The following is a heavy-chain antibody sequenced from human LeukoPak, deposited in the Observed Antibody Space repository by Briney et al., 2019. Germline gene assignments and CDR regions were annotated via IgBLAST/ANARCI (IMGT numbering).Heavy chain of an antibody. CDR2: IYYSGST. V-gene: IGHV4-59*08. D-gene: IGHD2-15*01. J-gene: IGHJ4*02. Sequence: SETLSLTCTVSGGSISNYYWSWIRQPPGKGLEWIGYIYYSGSTNYNPSLKSRVTISVDTSKNQFSLKLSSVTAADTAVYYCARLSCSGGSCYFDYWGQGTLVTVSS. CDR1: GGSISNYY. CDR3: ARLSCSGGSCYFDY.